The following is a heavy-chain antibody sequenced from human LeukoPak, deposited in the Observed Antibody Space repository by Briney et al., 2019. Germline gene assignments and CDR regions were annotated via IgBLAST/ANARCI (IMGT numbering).Heavy chain of an antibody. V-gene: IGHV4-30-4*01. D-gene: IGHD2-21*02. CDR1: GGSISSGDYY. J-gene: IGHJ5*02. CDR3: ARENIVVVTAQRYNWFDP. CDR2: IYYSGST. Sequence: TSQTLSLTCTVPGGSISSGDYYWSWIRQPPGKGLEWIGYIYYSGSTYYNPSLKSRVTISVDTSKNQFSLKLSSVTAADTAVYYCARENIVVVTAQRYNWFDPWGQGTLVTVSS.